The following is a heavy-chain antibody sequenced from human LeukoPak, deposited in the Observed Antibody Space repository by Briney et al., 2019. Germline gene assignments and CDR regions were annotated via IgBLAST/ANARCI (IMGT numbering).Heavy chain of an antibody. CDR2: ISAYNGNT. Sequence: ASVKASCKASGYTFTSYGISWVRQAPGQGLEWMGWISAYNGNTNYAQKLQGRVTMTTDTSTSTAYMELRSLRSDDTAVYYCARDHEATYYYDSSGYGTFDYWGQGTLVTVSS. D-gene: IGHD3-22*01. V-gene: IGHV1-18*01. CDR1: GYTFTSYG. J-gene: IGHJ4*02. CDR3: ARDHEATYYYDSSGYGTFDY.